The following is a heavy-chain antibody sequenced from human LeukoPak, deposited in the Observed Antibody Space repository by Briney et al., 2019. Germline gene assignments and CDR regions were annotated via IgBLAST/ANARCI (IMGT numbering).Heavy chain of an antibody. CDR1: GGSIINSNYY. J-gene: IGHJ2*01. CDR2: IYYSGGT. V-gene: IGHV4-39*01. CDR3: ARHVRTPPAHYWYFDL. D-gene: IGHD1/OR15-1a*01. Sequence: SETLSLTCTVPGGSIINSNYYWGWIRQPPGKGLEWVGSIYYSGGTYYNPSLKSRVTISVDTSENQFSLNLRPATAADTALYYCARHVRTPPAHYWYFDLWGRGTLVTVSS.